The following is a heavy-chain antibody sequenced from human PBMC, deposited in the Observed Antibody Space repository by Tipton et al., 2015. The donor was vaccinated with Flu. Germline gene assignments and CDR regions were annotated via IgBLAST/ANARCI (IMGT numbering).Heavy chain of an antibody. D-gene: IGHD3-10*01. CDR3: ARGGAPYYYMDV. CDR2: IHNGGNT. V-gene: IGHV3-66*01. J-gene: IGHJ6*03. Sequence: SLRLSCAASGFTVSTNFMTWVRQAPGKGLEWVSVIHNGGNTYYADSVKGRFTISRDNAKNPLYLQMNSLRAEDTAVYYCARGGAPYYYMDVWGKGTTVTVSS. CDR1: GFTVSTNF.